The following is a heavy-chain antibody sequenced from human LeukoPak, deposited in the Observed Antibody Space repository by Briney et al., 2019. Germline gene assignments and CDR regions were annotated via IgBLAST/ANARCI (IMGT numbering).Heavy chain of an antibody. Sequence: GGSLRLSCAASGFRFTSYWTTWVRQAPGKGLEWVGNIGQDGSVKNYADSVKGRFTISRDNAKNSVFLQMNSLRAEDTAFYYCGNQCSGGICPENWGRGTLDTVSS. V-gene: IGHV3-7*01. D-gene: IGHD2-15*01. CDR3: GNQCSGGICPEN. CDR1: GFRFTSYW. CDR2: IGQDGSVK. J-gene: IGHJ4*02.